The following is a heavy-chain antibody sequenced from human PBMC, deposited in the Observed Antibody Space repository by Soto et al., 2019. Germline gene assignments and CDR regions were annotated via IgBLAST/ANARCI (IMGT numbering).Heavy chain of an antibody. J-gene: IGHJ6*03. D-gene: IGHD3-16*02. CDR2: ISSSGSTI. CDR1: GFTFSDYY. Sequence: QVQLVESGGGLVKPGGSLRLSCAASGFTFSDYYMSWIRQAPGKGLEWVSYISSSGSTIYYADAVKGRFTISRDNAKNSLYLQMNSLRAEDTAVYYCARDYLGALDYYYCHYMDVWGKGTTVTVSS. V-gene: IGHV3-11*01. CDR3: ARDYLGALDYYYCHYMDV.